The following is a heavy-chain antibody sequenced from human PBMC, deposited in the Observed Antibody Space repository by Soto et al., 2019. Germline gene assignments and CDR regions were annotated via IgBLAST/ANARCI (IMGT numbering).Heavy chain of an antibody. J-gene: IGHJ5*02. V-gene: IGHV1-18*01. CDR3: ARGGNWNYRNNWFDP. CDR1: GYTFTSYG. D-gene: IGHD1-7*01. Sequence: ASVKVSCKASGYTFTSYGISWVRQAPGQGLEWMGWISAYNGNTNYAQKLQGRVTMTTDESTSTAYMELSSLRSEDTAVYYCARGGNWNYRNNWFDPWGQGTLVTVSS. CDR2: ISAYNGNT.